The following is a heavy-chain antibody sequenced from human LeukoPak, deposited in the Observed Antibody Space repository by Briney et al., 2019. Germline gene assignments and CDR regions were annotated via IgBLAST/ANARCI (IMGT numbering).Heavy chain of an antibody. D-gene: IGHD3-22*01. CDR3: AKDLAMIVPFHWFDP. J-gene: IGHJ5*02. V-gene: IGHV3-23*01. CDR2: IGGSGGST. Sequence: PGGSLRRYCAASGFTFSSYAMSWVRQAPGKGLEWVSAIGGSGGSTYYADSVKGRFTISRDNSKNTLYLQMNSLRAEDTAVYYCAKDLAMIVPFHWFDPWGQGTLVTVSS. CDR1: GFTFSSYA.